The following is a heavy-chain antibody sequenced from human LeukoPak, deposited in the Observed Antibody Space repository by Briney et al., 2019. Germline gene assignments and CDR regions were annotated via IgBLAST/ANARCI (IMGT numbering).Heavy chain of an antibody. CDR2: ISSSGRTI. V-gene: IGHV3-48*03. Sequence: PGGSLRLSCAAPGFTFSSYEMNWVRQAPGKGLAWVSYISSSGRTIYYADSVKGRFTISRDNAKNSLYLQMNSLRAEDTAVYYCARDGRSSGWDFDSWGQGTLVTVSS. CDR3: ARDGRSSGWDFDS. CDR1: GFTFSSYE. J-gene: IGHJ4*02. D-gene: IGHD6-19*01.